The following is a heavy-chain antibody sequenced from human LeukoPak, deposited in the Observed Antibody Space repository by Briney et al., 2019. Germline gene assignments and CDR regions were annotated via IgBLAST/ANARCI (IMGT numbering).Heavy chain of an antibody. CDR2: IRGSGGST. J-gene: IGHJ4*02. CDR3: AKDRYSMIVVVASD. CDR1: GFIFSSDA. V-gene: IGHV3-23*01. Sequence: GGSLRLSCAASGFIFSSDAMSWVREAPGKGLEWVSAIRGSGGSTNYADSVRGRFTISGDNSKNTQYLQMNSLRAEDTAVYYCAKDRYSMIVVVASDWGQGTLVTVSS. D-gene: IGHD3-22*01.